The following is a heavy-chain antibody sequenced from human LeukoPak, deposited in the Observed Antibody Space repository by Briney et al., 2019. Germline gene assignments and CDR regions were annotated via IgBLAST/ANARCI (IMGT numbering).Heavy chain of an antibody. CDR1: GGSISSYY. CDR2: IYYSGST. CDR3: AREYVDTAMEGNWFDP. J-gene: IGHJ5*02. Sequence: PSETLSLTCTVSGGSISSYYWSWIRQPPGKGLEWIGYIYYSGSTNYNPSLKSRVTISVDTSKNQFSLKLSSVTAADTAVYYCAREYVDTAMEGNWFDPWGQGTLVTVSS. D-gene: IGHD5-18*01. V-gene: IGHV4-59*01.